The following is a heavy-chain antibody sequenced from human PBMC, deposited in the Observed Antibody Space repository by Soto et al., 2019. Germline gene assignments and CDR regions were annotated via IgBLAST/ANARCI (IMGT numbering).Heavy chain of an antibody. D-gene: IGHD3-16*01. V-gene: IGHV1-18*01. CDR3: ARGGYYDNSWGKLSHYGLDV. CDR2: ISPYNDYT. CDR1: GYTFIRYG. Sequence: QVQLAQSANEVKKPGASVRVSCKAAGYTFIRYGIAWVRQAPGQGLEWMGWISPYNDYTVYAQKFQGRVSMTADTSKRTVEMNLGGLKSDDTGVYYCARGGYYDNSWGKLSHYGLDVWGQGTSVSVSS. J-gene: IGHJ6*02.